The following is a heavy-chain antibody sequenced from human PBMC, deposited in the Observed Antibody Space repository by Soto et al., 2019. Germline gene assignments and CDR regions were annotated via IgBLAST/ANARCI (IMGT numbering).Heavy chain of an antibody. D-gene: IGHD3-16*01. Sequence: QVQLVQAGAEMKKPGASVKVFCRPSGYSFTAFYIHWVRQAPGQGLEWIGWVDPNSGSTRNAQNFQGRVTMTRDTSPSTVYIELNWLRSDDTAVYYCARHNYAPLDYWGQGTLVTVSS. CDR2: VDPNSGST. CDR1: GYSFTAFY. J-gene: IGHJ4*02. V-gene: IGHV1-2*02. CDR3: ARHNYAPLDY.